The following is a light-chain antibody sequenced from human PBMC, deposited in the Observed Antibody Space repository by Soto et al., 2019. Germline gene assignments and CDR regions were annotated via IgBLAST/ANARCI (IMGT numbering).Light chain of an antibody. CDR1: SSDVGGYNY. V-gene: IGLV2-14*01. Sequence: QSALTQPASVSGSPGQSITISCTGTSSDVGGYNYVSWYQQHPGKAPKLMIYDVSNRPSGVSNRFSGSKSGNTASLTISGLQAEYEADYYCSSYTGVFGGGTKLTVL. J-gene: IGLJ2*01. CDR3: SSYTGV. CDR2: DVS.